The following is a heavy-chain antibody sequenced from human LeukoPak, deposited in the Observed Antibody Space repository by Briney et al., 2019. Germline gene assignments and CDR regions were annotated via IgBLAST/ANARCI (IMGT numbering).Heavy chain of an antibody. J-gene: IGHJ6*03. V-gene: IGHV3-7*01. D-gene: IGHD6-13*01. CDR2: IKQDGSEK. CDR1: GFTFSSYE. Sequence: GGSLRLSCAASGFTFSSYEMNWARQAPGKGLEWVANIKQDGSEKYYVDSVKGRFTISRDNAKNSLYLQMNSLRAEDTAVYYCARDGRYSSSWYTYYYYYYMDVWGKGTTVTVSS. CDR3: ARDGRYSSSWYTYYYYYYMDV.